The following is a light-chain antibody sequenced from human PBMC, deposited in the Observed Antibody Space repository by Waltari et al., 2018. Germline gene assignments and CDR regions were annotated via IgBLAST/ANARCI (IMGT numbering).Light chain of an antibody. CDR3: QTGGHGTWV. CDR2: VNSDGSN. CDR1: SGHYSNV. V-gene: IGLV4-69*01. Sequence: QLVLTQSPSVSASLGASITLTCTLSSGHYSNVIAWLQQLPEKGPRYLRKVNSDGSNSRGNEIPDRFSGSSAGAERYLTISSLQSEDEADYYCQTGGHGTWVFGGGTKLTVL. J-gene: IGLJ3*02.